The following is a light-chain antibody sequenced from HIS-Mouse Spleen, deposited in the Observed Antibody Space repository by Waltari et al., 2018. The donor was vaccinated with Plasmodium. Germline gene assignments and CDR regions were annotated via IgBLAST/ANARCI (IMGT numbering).Light chain of an antibody. Sequence: NFMLTQPHSVSESPGKTVTISCTRSRGSIASNYVQWYQQRPGSAPTTVIYEDNQRPSGVPDRFSGSIDSSSNSDSLTISGLKTEDEADYYCQSYDSSNWVFGGGTKLTVL. J-gene: IGLJ3*02. V-gene: IGLV6-57*04. CDR3: QSYDSSNWV. CDR2: EDN. CDR1: RGSIASNY.